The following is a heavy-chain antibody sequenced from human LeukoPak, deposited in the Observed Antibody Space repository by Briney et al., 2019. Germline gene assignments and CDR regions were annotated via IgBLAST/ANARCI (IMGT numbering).Heavy chain of an antibody. Sequence: SVTDSCQATGGTFSSYAISWVRQPPGQGLEWMGGIIPIFGTANYAQKFEGRVTITADESTSTAYMELSSLRSEDTAVYYCARSASYGIFDYWGQGTLVTVSS. CDR2: IIPIFGTA. CDR1: GGTFSSYA. CDR3: ARSASYGIFDY. V-gene: IGHV1-69*13. J-gene: IGHJ4*02. D-gene: IGHD1-14*01.